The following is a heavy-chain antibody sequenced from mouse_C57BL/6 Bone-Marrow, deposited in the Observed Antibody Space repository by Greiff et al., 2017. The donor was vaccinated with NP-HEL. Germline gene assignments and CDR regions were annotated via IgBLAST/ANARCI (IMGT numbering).Heavy chain of an antibody. J-gene: IGHJ2*01. CDR1: GFTFSSYA. V-gene: IGHV5-4*01. CDR2: ISDGGSYT. Sequence: VQLKESGGGLVKPGGSLKLSCAASGFTFSSYAMSWVRQTPEKRLEWVATISDGGSYTYYPDNVKGRFTISRDNAKNNLYLQMSHLKSEDTAMYYCARDYWGQGTTLTVSS. CDR3: ARDY.